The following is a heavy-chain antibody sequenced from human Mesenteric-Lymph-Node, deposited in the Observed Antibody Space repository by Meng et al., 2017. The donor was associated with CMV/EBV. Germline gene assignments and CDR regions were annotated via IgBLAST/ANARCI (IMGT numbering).Heavy chain of an antibody. CDR1: GFTFSGDG. CDR2: ISNAGSYI. J-gene: IGHJ4*02. Sequence: LSLSCAASGFTFSGDGMNWVRQAPGKGLEWVSSISNAGSYIYYADSVKGRFTISRDNAKNSLYLQMNSLRAEDTAVYYCAGAPGYFNFWGQGTLVTVSS. CDR3: AGAPGYFNF. V-gene: IGHV3-21*01.